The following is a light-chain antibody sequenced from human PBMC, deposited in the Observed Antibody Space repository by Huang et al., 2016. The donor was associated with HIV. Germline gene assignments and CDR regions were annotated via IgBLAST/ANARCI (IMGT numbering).Light chain of an antibody. Sequence: DIVMTQSPLSLSVTLGEPASISCKSNKSLIYSNGYTYLDWYLQKPGQSPQLLIFVGSDRASGVPDMFSGSGTGVDFTLTISRLEAEDVGVYYCMQGLQTPPTFGQGTKVEI. CDR2: VGS. V-gene: IGKV2-28*01. J-gene: IGKJ1*01. CDR3: MQGLQTPPT. CDR1: KSLIYSNGYTY.